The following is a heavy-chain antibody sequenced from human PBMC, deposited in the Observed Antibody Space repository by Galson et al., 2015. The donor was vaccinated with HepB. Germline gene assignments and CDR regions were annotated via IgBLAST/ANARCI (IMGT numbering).Heavy chain of an antibody. CDR1: GGTFSSYA. Sequence: SCKASGGTFSSYAISWVRQAPGQGLEWMGGIIPIFGTANYAQKFQGRVTITADKSTSTAYMELSSLRSEDTAVYYCARADDYGDYGPYYYYGMDVWGQGTTVTVSS. CDR3: ARADDYGDYGPYYYYGMDV. V-gene: IGHV1-69*06. CDR2: IIPIFGTA. J-gene: IGHJ6*02. D-gene: IGHD4-17*01.